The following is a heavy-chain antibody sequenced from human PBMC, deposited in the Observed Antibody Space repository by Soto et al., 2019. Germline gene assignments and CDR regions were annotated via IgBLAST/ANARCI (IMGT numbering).Heavy chain of an antibody. CDR1: GYSISSGSY. D-gene: IGHD6-19*01. V-gene: IGHV4-38-2*02. J-gene: IGHJ4*01. CDR3: ARVHVMVVAGSTFDY. CDR2: IYHGGTT. Sequence: SGTRSLTFTVSGYSISSGSYLAWIRQPPGKGPEWIASIYHGGTTFYNPSLKSRITISVDTSNNQFSLKLTSVTAADTAVYYCARVHVMVVAGSTFDYWGHGTLVTVSS.